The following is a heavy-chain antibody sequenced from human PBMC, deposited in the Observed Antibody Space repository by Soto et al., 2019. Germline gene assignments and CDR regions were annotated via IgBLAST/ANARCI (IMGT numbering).Heavy chain of an antibody. D-gene: IGHD3-9*01. CDR3: ARDDILGVRSFDY. CDR1: ILTFNGYS. Sequence: HPWGGMVLAWAFSILTFNGYSVTWARQAPGKGLDLVSYISSGSKTIYYAESVKGRFTVSIDNSRNSQYLQMNSLRDEDTSVYYCARDDILGVRSFDYRGHGTLVT. CDR2: ISSGSKTI. V-gene: IGHV3-48*02. J-gene: IGHJ4*01.